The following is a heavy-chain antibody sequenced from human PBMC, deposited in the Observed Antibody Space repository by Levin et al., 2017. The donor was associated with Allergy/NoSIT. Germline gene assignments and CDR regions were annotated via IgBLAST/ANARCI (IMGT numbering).Heavy chain of an antibody. J-gene: IGHJ4*02. Sequence: GESLKISCAASGFTFSNYGMSWVRQAPGKGLEWVSVISGSGGNTYYADSVKGRFTISRDNSKNTLYLQMNSLRAEDMAIYYCAKDRLRARIAVAAFAYWGQGTLVTVSS. CDR3: AKDRLRARIAVAAFAY. CDR2: ISGSGGNT. D-gene: IGHD6-19*01. V-gene: IGHV3-23*01. CDR1: GFTFSNYG.